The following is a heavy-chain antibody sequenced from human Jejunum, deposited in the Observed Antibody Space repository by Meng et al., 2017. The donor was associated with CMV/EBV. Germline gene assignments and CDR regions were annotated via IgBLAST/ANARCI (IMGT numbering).Heavy chain of an antibody. CDR1: GDTFTGYY. D-gene: IGHD5-12*01. V-gene: IGHV1-2*02. CDR2: LNPNSGDT. Sequence: SGDTFTGYYLHWVRQAPGQGLEWMGWLNPNSGDTTYAQQFQGRVTMTRDTSISTAYMELSRLRSDDTAVYYCATSSSGFDFWTDYWGQGTRVTVSS. CDR3: ATSSSGFDFWTDY. J-gene: IGHJ4*02.